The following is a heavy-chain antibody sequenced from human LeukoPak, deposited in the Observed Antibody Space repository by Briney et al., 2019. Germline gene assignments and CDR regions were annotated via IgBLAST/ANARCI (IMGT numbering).Heavy chain of an antibody. CDR1: GFTFSSYS. CDR3: ARDRSYYGSGSYYPLGHY. V-gene: IGHV3-21*01. J-gene: IGHJ4*02. D-gene: IGHD3-10*01. CDR2: ISSSSSYI. Sequence: GGSLRLSCAASGFTFSSYSMNWVRQAPGKGLEWVSSISSSSSYIYYADSVKGRFTISRDNAKNSLYLQMNSLRAEDTAVYYCARDRSYYGSGSYYPLGHYWGQGTLVTVSS.